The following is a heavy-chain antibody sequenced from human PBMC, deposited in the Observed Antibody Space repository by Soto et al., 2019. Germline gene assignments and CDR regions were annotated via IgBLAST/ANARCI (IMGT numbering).Heavy chain of an antibody. V-gene: IGHV3-23*01. CDR2: ISDGSHYT. D-gene: IGHD1-26*01. J-gene: IGHJ4*01. CDR3: AKRRDASGSYFDY. CDR1: GFSFSRCA. Sequence: LKLSCAGSGFSFSRCAMGWIRQAPGKRLEWVSSISDGSHYTYYSDSVKGRFTSARDNSKNTLYLQMNSLRAEDTALYYCAKRRDASGSYFDYWGQGTVVTVSS.